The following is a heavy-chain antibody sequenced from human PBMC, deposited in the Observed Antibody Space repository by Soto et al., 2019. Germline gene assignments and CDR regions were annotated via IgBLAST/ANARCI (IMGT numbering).Heavy chain of an antibody. Sequence: GGSLRLSCAASGLTFSNYGMNWVRQAPGKGLEWVSYIGIGSSTKYYADSVKGRFTISRDNAKNSLYLQMNSLRAEDTAVYYCARDQLYYNDISGRPLNAFDVWGQGTMVTVSS. CDR1: GLTFSNYG. D-gene: IGHD3-22*01. CDR2: IGIGSSTK. CDR3: ARDQLYYNDISGRPLNAFDV. V-gene: IGHV3-48*01. J-gene: IGHJ3*01.